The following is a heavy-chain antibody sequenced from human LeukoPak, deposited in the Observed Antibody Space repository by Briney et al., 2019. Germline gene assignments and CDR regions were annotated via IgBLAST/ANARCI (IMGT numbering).Heavy chain of an antibody. V-gene: IGHV3-9*01. CDR2: ISWNSGSI. Sequence: GGSLRLSCAASGFTFDDYAMHWVRQAPGKGLEWVSGISWNSGSIGYADSVKGRFTISRDNAKNSLYLQMNSLRAEDTALYYCARRDSSLLFDYWGQGTLVTVSS. D-gene: IGHD6-19*01. CDR3: ARRDSSLLFDY. J-gene: IGHJ4*02. CDR1: GFTFDDYA.